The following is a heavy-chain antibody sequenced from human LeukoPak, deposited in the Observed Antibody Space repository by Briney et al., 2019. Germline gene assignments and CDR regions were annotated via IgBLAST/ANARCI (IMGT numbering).Heavy chain of an antibody. D-gene: IGHD3-10*01. CDR3: ARSVVRGVNVY. CDR1: GESFSGYY. J-gene: IGHJ4*02. V-gene: IGHV4-34*01. Sequence: PSETLSLLCAVYGESFSGYYWRWIRQPPGKGLEWIGENNYSGSHNYNTSLKSRVTISVDTSKNQFSLKVSSVTGGDTAVYYCARSVVRGVNVYWGQGTLVTVSS. CDR2: NNYSGSH.